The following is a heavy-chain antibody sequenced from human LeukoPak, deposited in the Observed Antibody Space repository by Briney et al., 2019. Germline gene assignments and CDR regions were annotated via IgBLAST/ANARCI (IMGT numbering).Heavy chain of an antibody. D-gene: IGHD2-15*01. CDR1: GYSFTSYG. J-gene: IGHJ4*02. V-gene: IGHV1-18*01. Sequence: ASVKVSCKASGYSFTSYGISWVRQAPGQGLEWMGWISAYNSNTNYAQNLQGRVTMTTDTSTSTAYMELRSLRSDDTAVYYCARDGVAGGYFDYWGQGTLVTVSS. CDR2: ISAYNSNT. CDR3: ARDGVAGGYFDY.